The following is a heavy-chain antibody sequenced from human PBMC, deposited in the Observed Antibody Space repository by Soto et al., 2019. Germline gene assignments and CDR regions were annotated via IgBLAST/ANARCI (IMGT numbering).Heavy chain of an antibody. CDR1: GFTFSSYA. J-gene: IGHJ5*02. V-gene: IGHV3-23*01. CDR3: AKDRKFPGPNWFDP. CDR2: ISGSGGST. Sequence: EVQLLESGGGLVQPGGSLRLACAASGFTFSSYAMSWVRQAPGKGLEWVSAISGSGGSTYYVDSVKGRFTISRDNSKTKLYLQMNSLRAEETAVYYCAKDRKFPGPNWFDPWGQGTLVTVSS.